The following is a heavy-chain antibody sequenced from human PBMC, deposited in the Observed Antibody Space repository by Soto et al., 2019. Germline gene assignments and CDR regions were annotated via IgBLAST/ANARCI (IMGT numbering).Heavy chain of an antibody. CDR3: ARAPYCSSTSCPNWFDP. D-gene: IGHD2-2*01. CDR1: GYTFTSYG. V-gene: IGHV1-18*04. CDR2: ISAYNGNT. J-gene: IGHJ5*02. Sequence: ASVKVSCKVSGYTFTSYGISWVRQAPGQGLEWMGWISAYNGNTNYAQKLQGRVTMTIDTSTSTAYMELRSLRSDDTAVYYCARAPYCSSTSCPNWFDPWGQGTLVTVSS.